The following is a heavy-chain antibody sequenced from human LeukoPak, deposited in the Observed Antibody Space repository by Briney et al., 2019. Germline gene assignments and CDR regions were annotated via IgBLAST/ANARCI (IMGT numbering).Heavy chain of an antibody. CDR2: IIPILGIA. CDR1: GGTFSSYA. D-gene: IGHD2-2*01. V-gene: IGHV1-69*04. Sequence: ASVKVSCKASGGTFSSYAISWVRQAPGQGLEWMGRIIPILGIANYAQKFQGRVTITADKSTSTAYMELSSLRSEDTAVYYCARDLEHCRNIICSNSAYWGQGTLVTVSS. J-gene: IGHJ4*02. CDR3: ARDLEHCRNIICSNSAY.